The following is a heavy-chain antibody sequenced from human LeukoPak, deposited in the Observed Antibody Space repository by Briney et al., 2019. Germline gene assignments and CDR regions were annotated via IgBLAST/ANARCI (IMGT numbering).Heavy chain of an antibody. D-gene: IGHD3-22*01. CDR3: ASRIVVVITTGYAFDI. CDR1: GFTFSSYG. V-gene: IGHV3-33*01. Sequence: GRSLRLSCAASGFTFSSYGMHWVRQAPGKGLEWVAVIWYDGSNKYYADSVKGRFTISRDNSKNTLYLQMNSLRAEDTAVYYCASRIVVVITTGYAFDIWGQGTMVTVPS. CDR2: IWYDGSNK. J-gene: IGHJ3*02.